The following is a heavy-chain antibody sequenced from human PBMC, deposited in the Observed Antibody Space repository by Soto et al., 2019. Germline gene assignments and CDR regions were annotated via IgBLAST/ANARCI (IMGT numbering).Heavy chain of an antibody. V-gene: IGHV1-69*12. Sequence: QVQLVQSGPEVKKPGSSVKVSCKASGGAFSSYAISWVRQAPGQGLEWIGGIIPIFGSSKYAQKFQGRVTITADESTSTASMELSMMRSELTVVYFCAFCRQRTARSLSWYFDLWGRGTLVTVSS. CDR2: IIPIFGSS. CDR1: GGAFSSYA. CDR3: AFCRQRTARSLSWYFDL. J-gene: IGHJ2*01. D-gene: IGHD6-25*01.